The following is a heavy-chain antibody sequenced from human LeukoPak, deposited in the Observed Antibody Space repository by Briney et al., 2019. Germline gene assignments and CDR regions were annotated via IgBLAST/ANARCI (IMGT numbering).Heavy chain of an antibody. CDR2: INSDGSST. Sequence: GGSLRLSCAASGFTFSSYWMYWVRQAPGKGLVWVSRINSDGSSTSYADSVKGRFTISRDNSKNTLYLQMNSLRAEDTAIYYCAKDLSGKRWLQLEGSLIDYWGQGTLVTVSS. J-gene: IGHJ4*02. CDR3: AKDLSGKRWLQLEGSLIDY. CDR1: GFTFSSYW. V-gene: IGHV3-74*01. D-gene: IGHD5-24*01.